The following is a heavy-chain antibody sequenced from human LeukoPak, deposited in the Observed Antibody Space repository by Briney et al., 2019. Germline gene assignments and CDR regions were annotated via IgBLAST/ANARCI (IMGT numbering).Heavy chain of an antibody. D-gene: IGHD5-12*01. CDR1: GGSISSGGYY. V-gene: IGHV4-31*03. Sequence: SETLSLTSTVSGGSISSGGYYWSWIRQHPGKGLEWIGYIYYSGSTYYNPSLKSRVTISVDTSKNQFSLKLSSVTAADTAVYYCARVGGYEGRMDVWGKGTTVTVSS. J-gene: IGHJ6*04. CDR2: IYYSGST. CDR3: ARVGGYEGRMDV.